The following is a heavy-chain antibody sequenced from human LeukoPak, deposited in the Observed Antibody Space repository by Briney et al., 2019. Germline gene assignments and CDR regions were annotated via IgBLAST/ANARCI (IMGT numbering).Heavy chain of an antibody. CDR3: VRAYCSGGGCYYFAY. CDR1: GFTFSSNS. V-gene: IGHV3-9*03. Sequence: GGSLRLSCAASGFTFSSNSMNWVRKAPGKGLEWVSGISWNSGAIGYADSVEGRFTISRDNAKNSLYLQMNRLRSEDMALYYCVRAYCSGGGCYYFAYWGQGTLVPVS. J-gene: IGHJ4*02. CDR2: ISWNSGAI. D-gene: IGHD2-15*01.